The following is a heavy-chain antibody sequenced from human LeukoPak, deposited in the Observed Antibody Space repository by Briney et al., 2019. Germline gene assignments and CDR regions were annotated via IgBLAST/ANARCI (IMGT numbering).Heavy chain of an antibody. CDR2: IPYDGDNT. CDR1: GFTFSDYY. Sequence: PGGSLRPSCAASGFTFSDYYMSWIRQAPGKGLEWLAVIPYDGDNTYYADSVRGRFTVSRDNSKNTLFLQMHSLTVGDTAVYYCARDGYHYYGSGTYFGYYYMDVWGKGTTVTISS. CDR3: ARDGYHYYGSGTYFGYYYMDV. V-gene: IGHV3-30*03. J-gene: IGHJ6*03. D-gene: IGHD3-10*01.